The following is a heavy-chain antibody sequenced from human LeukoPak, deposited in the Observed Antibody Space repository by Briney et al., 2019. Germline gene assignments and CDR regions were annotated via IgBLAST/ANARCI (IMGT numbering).Heavy chain of an antibody. D-gene: IGHD3-10*01. Sequence: SETLSLTCTVSGGSFSSYYWSWILQPPGKRLEWIGYIYYSGSTNYNPSLKSRVSMSVDTSKNQFSLNLNSVTAADTAVYYCARTEYFFDHWGQGTLVTVSS. CDR2: IYYSGST. V-gene: IGHV4-59*01. CDR3: ARTEYFFDH. J-gene: IGHJ4*02. CDR1: GGSFSSYY.